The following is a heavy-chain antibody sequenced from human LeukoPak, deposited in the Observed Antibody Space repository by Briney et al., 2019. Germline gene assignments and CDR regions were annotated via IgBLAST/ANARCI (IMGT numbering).Heavy chain of an antibody. Sequence: SETLSLTCAVYGGSFSGYYWSWIRQPPGKGLEWIGEINHSGSTNYNPSLKSRVTIVDTSKNQFSLKLSSVTAADTAVYYCARLKPLGRPKIAMVRGGGVYFDYWGQGTLVTVSS. V-gene: IGHV4-34*01. CDR2: INHSGST. D-gene: IGHD3-10*01. CDR3: ARLKPLGRPKIAMVRGGGVYFDY. J-gene: IGHJ4*02. CDR1: GGSFSGYY.